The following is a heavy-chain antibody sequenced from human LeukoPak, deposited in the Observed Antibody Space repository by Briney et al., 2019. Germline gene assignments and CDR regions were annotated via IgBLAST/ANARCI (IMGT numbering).Heavy chain of an antibody. D-gene: IGHD1-1*01. CDR1: GFTFSSHS. CDR3: ARGATTGRGAFDI. J-gene: IGHJ3*02. V-gene: IGHV3-48*01. CDR2: ISSSNSTI. Sequence: GGSLRLSCAASGFTFSSHSMNWVRQAPGKGLEWVSYISSSNSTIYYAGSVKGRFTISRDNAKNSLYLQMNSLRAEDTAVYYCARGATTGRGAFDIWGQGTMVTVSS.